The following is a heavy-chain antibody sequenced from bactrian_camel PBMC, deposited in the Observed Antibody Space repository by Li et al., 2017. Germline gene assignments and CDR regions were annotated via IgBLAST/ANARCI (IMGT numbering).Heavy chain of an antibody. D-gene: IGHD1*01. V-gene: IGHV3S1*01. CDR3: AASFQLPCLGSDERAYDY. CDR1: GYTGGRHC. J-gene: IGHJ4*01. Sequence: HVQLVESGGGSVQAGGSARLSCTTSGYTGGRHCMAWFRQAPGKERGGVASIRTGYPYTSDYADSVKGRFTISQDNAGNTLYLQMNSLQPEDTAVYFCAASFQLPCLGSDERAYDYWGQGTQVTV. CDR2: IRTGYPYTS.